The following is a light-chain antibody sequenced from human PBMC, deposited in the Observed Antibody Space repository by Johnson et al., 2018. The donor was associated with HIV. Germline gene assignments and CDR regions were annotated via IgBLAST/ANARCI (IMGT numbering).Light chain of an antibody. J-gene: IGLJ1*01. Sequence: QSVLTQPPSVSAAPGQKVTISCSGSSSNIGNNYVSWYQQLPGTAPKLLIYDNNKRPSGIPDRFSGSKSGTSATLGITGLQTGDEADYYCGTWDSSLSANVFGTGTKVTDL. CDR3: GTWDSSLSANV. V-gene: IGLV1-51*01. CDR1: SSNIGNNY. CDR2: DNN.